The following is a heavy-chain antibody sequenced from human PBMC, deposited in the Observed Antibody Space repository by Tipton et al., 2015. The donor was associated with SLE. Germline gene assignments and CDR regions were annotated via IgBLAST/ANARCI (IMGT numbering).Heavy chain of an antibody. CDR3: ATLDGDDY. J-gene: IGHJ4*02. V-gene: IGHV3-23*03. D-gene: IGHD7-27*01. Sequence: SLRLSCAASGFTFSSYAMSWVRQAPGKGLEWVSVIYSGGSSTYYADSVKGRFTISRDNSKNTLYLQMNSLRAEDTAVYYCATLDGDDYWGQGTLVTVSS. CDR1: GFTFSSYA. CDR2: IYSGGSST.